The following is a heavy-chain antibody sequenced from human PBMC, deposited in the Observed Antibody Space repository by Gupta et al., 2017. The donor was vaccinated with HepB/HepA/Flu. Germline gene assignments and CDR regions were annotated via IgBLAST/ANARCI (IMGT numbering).Heavy chain of an antibody. CDR3: ARGPTIFGAGIDALDM. V-gene: IGHV3-23*01. CDR2: SIGRADYT. Sequence: DVQLLESGGGLVRPGGSLRLYCTASGFTFSNYAMGWVRQTPGKGLQWVSASIGRADYTFYEDSVRGQFSCSRDNSRNTLYLQMNTVRVEDTGIYYCARGPTIFGAGIDALDMWGQGTMVTVSP. D-gene: IGHD3-3*01. J-gene: IGHJ3*02. CDR1: GFTFSNYA.